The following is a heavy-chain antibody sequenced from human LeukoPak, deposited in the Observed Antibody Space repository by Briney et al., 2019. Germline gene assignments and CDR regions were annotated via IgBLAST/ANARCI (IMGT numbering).Heavy chain of an antibody. V-gene: IGHV3-30*18. J-gene: IGHJ6*02. CDR2: ISYDGSNK. CDR1: GYTFSSYG. CDR3: AKVVELLLPYYYYGMDV. D-gene: IGHD1-26*01. Sequence: GRSLRLSCAASGYTFSSYGMHWVRQAPGKGLEWVAAISYDGSNKYYADSVKGRFTISRDNSKNTLYLQMNSLRAEDTAVYYCAKVVELLLPYYYYGMDVWGQGTTVTVSS.